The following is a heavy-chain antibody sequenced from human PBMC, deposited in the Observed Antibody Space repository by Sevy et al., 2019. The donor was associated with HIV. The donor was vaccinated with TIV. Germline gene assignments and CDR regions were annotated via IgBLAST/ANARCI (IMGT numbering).Heavy chain of an antibody. J-gene: IGHJ4*02. D-gene: IGHD6-6*01. V-gene: IGHV3-53*01. CDR2: IYSDGTT. CDR3: VGADRPNQGDF. Sequence: GGSLRLSCAGSGFTVSRNFMSWIRQAPGKGLEWVSIIYSDGTTFYADSVKGRFTISRVNSRNTLYLQMNTLRAEDTAVYYCVGADRPNQGDFWGQGTLVTVSS. CDR1: GFTVSRNF.